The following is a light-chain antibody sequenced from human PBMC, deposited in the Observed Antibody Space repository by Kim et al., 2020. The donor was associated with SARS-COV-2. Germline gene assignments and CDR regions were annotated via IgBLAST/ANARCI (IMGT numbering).Light chain of an antibody. J-gene: IGLJ2*01. CDR3: QEWGSSSAVV. CDR1: EIVDEE. CDR2: QDN. Sequence: VSPGQTASSTSSGEEIVDEEAWWYQQKPAGPPVLVVNQDNRRPSGSPERLSGANTGKTTTLITSGTQAMEDADDYCQEWGSSSAVVFGGGTQLTVL. V-gene: IGLV3-1*01.